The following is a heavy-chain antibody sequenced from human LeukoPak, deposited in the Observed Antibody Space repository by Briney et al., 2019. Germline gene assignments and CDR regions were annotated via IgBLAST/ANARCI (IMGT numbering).Heavy chain of an antibody. CDR1: GFTFSSYS. Sequence: GGSLRLSCAASGFTFSSYSMNWVRQAPGKGLEWVSYISSSSSTIYYADSVKGRFTISRDNAKNSLYLQMNSLRAEDTAVYYCARESAYSSSWLGYYFDYWGQGTLVTVSS. V-gene: IGHV3-48*04. D-gene: IGHD6-13*01. CDR2: ISSSSSTI. CDR3: ARESAYSSSWLGYYFDY. J-gene: IGHJ4*02.